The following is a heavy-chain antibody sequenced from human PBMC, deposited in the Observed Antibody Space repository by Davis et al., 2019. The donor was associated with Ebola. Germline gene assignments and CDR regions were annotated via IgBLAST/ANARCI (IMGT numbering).Heavy chain of an antibody. D-gene: IGHD3-22*01. CDR1: GSPISSYY. J-gene: IGHJ4*02. V-gene: IGHV4-59*01. CDR2: VFYAGRT. CDR3: ARAFDNSGYHFY. Sequence: PSETLSLTCNVSGSPISSYYWNWIRQPPGKGLEWIGHVFYAGRTNYNPSLRSRVTISADTSKNQFSLELTSVTAADTAVYFCARAFDNSGYHFYWGQGTLVTVSS.